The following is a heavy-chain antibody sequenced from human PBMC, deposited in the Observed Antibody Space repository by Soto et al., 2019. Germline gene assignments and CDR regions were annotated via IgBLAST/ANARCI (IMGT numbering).Heavy chain of an antibody. CDR3: ARGEAIGDDP. CDR2: IKQDGSEN. CDR1: GLTFSSYW. Sequence: EVQLVESGGGLAQPGGSLRLSCAASGLTFSSYWMTWVRQAPGKGLEWVANIKQDGSENYYVDSVKGRFTISRDNAKNSLYPQMNNLRVEDTAVYYCARGEAIGDDPWGHGTLVTVSS. D-gene: IGHD3-10*01. V-gene: IGHV3-7*01. J-gene: IGHJ5*02.